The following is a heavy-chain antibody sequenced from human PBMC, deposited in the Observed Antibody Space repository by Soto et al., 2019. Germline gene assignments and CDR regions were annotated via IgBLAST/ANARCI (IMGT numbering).Heavy chain of an antibody. Sequence: GGSLRLSCAASGFTFSSYSMNWVRQAPGKGLEWVSYISSSSSTIYYADSVKGRFTISRDNAKNSLYLQMNSLRAEDTAVYYCARARSSVADNFFDYWGQGTLVTVSS. CDR3: ARARSSVADNFFDY. J-gene: IGHJ4*02. V-gene: IGHV3-48*01. D-gene: IGHD6-19*01. CDR1: GFTFSSYS. CDR2: ISSSSSTI.